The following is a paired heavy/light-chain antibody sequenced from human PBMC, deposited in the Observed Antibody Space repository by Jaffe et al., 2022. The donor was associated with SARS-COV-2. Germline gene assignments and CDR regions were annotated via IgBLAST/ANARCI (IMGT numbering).Light chain of an antibody. V-gene: IGLV2-8*01. CDR2: EVS. Sequence: QSALTQPPSASGSPGQSVTISCTGTSSDVGGYNYVSWYQQHPGKAPKLMIYEVSKRPSGVPDRFSGSKSGNTASLTVSGLQAEDEADYYCSSYAGSNTFVVFGGGTKLTVL. J-gene: IGLJ2*01. CDR3: SSYAGSNTFVV. CDR1: SSDVGGYNY.
Heavy chain of an antibody. J-gene: IGHJ3*02. CDR1: GFTFSSYW. V-gene: IGHV3-74*01. CDR3: ARTSSSWYVSFDI. Sequence: EVQLVESGGGLVQPGGSLRLSCAASGFTFSSYWMHWVRQAPGKGLVWVSRIYGDGSTTNYADSVKGRFTISRDNAKNTLYLQMNSLRAEDTAVYYCARTSSSWYVSFDIWGQGTTVTVSS. CDR2: IYGDGSTT. D-gene: IGHD6-13*01.